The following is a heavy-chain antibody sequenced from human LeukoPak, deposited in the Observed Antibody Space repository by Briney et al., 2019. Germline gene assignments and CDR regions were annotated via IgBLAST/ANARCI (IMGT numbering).Heavy chain of an antibody. V-gene: IGHV3-23*01. CDR3: AKASRIAASLTYFQH. Sequence: PGGSLRLSCAASGFTFSTYWMHWVRQAPGKGLEWVSAVTGSGGNTYYADSVKGRFTISRDNSKNMLSLQMNGLRAEDTAVYYCAKASRIAASLTYFQHWGQGTLVTVSS. D-gene: IGHD6-13*01. CDR1: GFTFSTYW. CDR2: VTGSGGNT. J-gene: IGHJ1*01.